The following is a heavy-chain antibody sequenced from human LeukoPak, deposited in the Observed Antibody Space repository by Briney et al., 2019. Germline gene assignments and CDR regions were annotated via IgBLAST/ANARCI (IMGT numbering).Heavy chain of an antibody. J-gene: IGHJ6*02. D-gene: IGHD6-6*01. CDR1: GFTFSSYA. CDR2: ISGSGGST. Sequence: GGSLRLSCTASGFTFSSYAMSWVRQAPGKGLEWVSAISGSGGSTYYADSVKGRFTISRDNSKNTLYLQMNSLRAEDTAVYYCAKEGSSSGYYYYGMDVWGQGTTVTVSS. CDR3: AKEGSSSGYYYYGMDV. V-gene: IGHV3-23*01.